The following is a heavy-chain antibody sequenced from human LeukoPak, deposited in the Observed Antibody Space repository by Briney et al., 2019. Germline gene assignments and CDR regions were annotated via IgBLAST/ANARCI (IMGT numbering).Heavy chain of an antibody. CDR2: IYYSGNT. Sequence: SETLSLTCTVSGVSISSSNSYWGWIRQPPGKGLEWIGSIYYSGNTYYNASLKSQVSISIDTSKNQFSLRLTSVTAADTAVYYCARGGHIAARPGWFDPWGQGTLVTVSS. D-gene: IGHD6-6*01. CDR1: GVSISSSNSY. V-gene: IGHV4-39*01. CDR3: ARGGHIAARPGWFDP. J-gene: IGHJ5*02.